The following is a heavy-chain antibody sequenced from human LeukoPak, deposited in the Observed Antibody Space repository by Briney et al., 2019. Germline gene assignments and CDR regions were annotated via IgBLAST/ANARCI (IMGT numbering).Heavy chain of an antibody. J-gene: IGHJ6*02. V-gene: IGHV4-31*03. CDR2: IYHSGNT. CDR1: GVSISSGGYS. D-gene: IGHD5-12*01. Sequence: SQTLSLTCSVTGVSISSGGYSWNWFRQLPGKGLEWIGYIYHSGNTFYNPSLKSRLSIAVDTSRNQFSLKLTSVIAADTAVYYCASCEAPITPPPSGFDVWGQGTEVTVSS. CDR3: ASCEAPITPPPSGFDV.